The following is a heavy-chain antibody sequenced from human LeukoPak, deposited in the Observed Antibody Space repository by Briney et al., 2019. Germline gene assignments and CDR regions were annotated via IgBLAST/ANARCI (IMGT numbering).Heavy chain of an antibody. D-gene: IGHD3-10*01. CDR3: ARESVTMVRGVIYYGMDV. CDR1: GFTFSSYW. J-gene: IGHJ6*04. V-gene: IGHV3-7*03. CDR2: IKQDGSEK. Sequence: GGSLRLSCAASGFTFSSYWMSWVRQAPGKGLEWVVNIKQDGSEKYYVDSVKGRFTISRDNAKNSLYLQMNSLRAEDTGVYYCARESVTMVRGVIYYGMDVWGKGTTVTVSS.